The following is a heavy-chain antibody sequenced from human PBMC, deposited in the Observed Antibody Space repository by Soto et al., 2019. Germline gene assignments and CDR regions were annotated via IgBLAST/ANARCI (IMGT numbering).Heavy chain of an antibody. Sequence: SVKVSCKASGGTFSSYAISWVRQAPGQGLEWMGGIIPIFGTANYAQKFQGRVTITADKSTSTAYMELSSLRSEDTAVYYCARDRGEPAIVVVPAAPYYYYYYGMDVWGQGTTVTVSS. CDR1: GGTFSSYA. J-gene: IGHJ6*02. CDR3: ARDRGEPAIVVVPAAPYYYYYYGMDV. D-gene: IGHD2-2*01. V-gene: IGHV1-69*06. CDR2: IIPIFGTA.